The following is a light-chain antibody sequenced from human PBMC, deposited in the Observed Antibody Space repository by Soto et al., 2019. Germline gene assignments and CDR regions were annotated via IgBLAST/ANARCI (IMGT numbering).Light chain of an antibody. CDR3: QQCAYSPRT. CDR2: DAN. Sequence: PGERATLSCRASQTVANNYLAWYQQKPGQAPRLVIYDANRRATGLPDRFTGSGSGTDFTLTIARLEPDDFAVYYCQQCAYSPRTFGQGTKVEIK. CDR1: QTVANNY. V-gene: IGKV3-20*01. J-gene: IGKJ1*01.